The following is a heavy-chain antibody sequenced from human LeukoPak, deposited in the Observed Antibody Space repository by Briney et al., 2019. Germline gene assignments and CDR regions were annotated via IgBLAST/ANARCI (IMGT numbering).Heavy chain of an antibody. J-gene: IGHJ6*03. CDR1: GGSISSDY. CDR3: ARAISYSSGWYGTRALGGTVGDYYYYYMDV. Sequence: PSETLSLTCTVSGGSISSDYWSWIRQPPGKGLEWIGYIYYSGSTNYNPSLKSRVTISVDTSKNQFSLKLSSVTAADTAVYYCARAISYSSGWYGTRALGGTVGDYYYYYMDVWGKGTTVTVSS. CDR2: IYYSGST. V-gene: IGHV4-59*01. D-gene: IGHD6-19*01.